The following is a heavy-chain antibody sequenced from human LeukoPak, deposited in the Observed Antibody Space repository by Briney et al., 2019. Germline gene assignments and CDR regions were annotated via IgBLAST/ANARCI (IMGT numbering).Heavy chain of an antibody. J-gene: IGHJ5*02. V-gene: IGHV4-39*07. Sequence: SETLSLTCTVSGGSISSSSYYWGWIRQPPGKGLEWIGSIYYSGSTYYNPSLKSRVTISVDTSKNQFSLKLSSVTAADTAVYYCAREWGLSGYSGDWFDPWGQGTLVTVSS. D-gene: IGHD2-21*01. CDR1: GGSISSSSYY. CDR3: AREWGLSGYSGDWFDP. CDR2: IYYSGST.